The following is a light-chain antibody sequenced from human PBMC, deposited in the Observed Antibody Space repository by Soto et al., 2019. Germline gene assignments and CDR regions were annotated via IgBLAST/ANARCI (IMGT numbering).Light chain of an antibody. CDR1: RDIDNY. CDR3: HQYDNRPFT. Sequence: IQMTQSPSSLSASVGDRVTITCQASRDIDNYLNWYQQKPGKAPNLLIYDASNLETGVPLRFSGSRSVTHFTLTISSLQPEDIATYYCHQYDNRPFTFGQGTKLEIK. CDR2: DAS. V-gene: IGKV1-33*01. J-gene: IGKJ2*01.